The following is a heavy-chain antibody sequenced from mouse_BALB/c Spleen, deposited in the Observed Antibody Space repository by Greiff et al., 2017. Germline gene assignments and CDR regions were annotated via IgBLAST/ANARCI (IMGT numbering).Heavy chain of an antibody. CDR3: ARCYYYGSSYFYYFDY. D-gene: IGHD1-1*01. J-gene: IGHJ2*01. Sequence: VQLQQSGAELVKPGASVKLSCTASGFNINDTYMHWVKQRPEQGLEWIGRIDPANGNTKYDPKFQGKATITADTSSNTAYLQLSSLTSEDTAVYYCARCYYYGSSYFYYFDYWGQGTTLTVSS. CDR2: IDPANGNT. V-gene: IGHV14-3*02. CDR1: GFNINDTY.